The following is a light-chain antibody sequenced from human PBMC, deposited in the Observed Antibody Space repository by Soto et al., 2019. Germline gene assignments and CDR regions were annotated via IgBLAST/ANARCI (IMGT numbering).Light chain of an antibody. CDR2: DAS. CDR3: QQGGNWWT. J-gene: IGKJ1*01. V-gene: IGKV3-11*01. CDR1: QSVSSF. Sequence: EIEVTQSPATLSLSPGERATLSCRASQSVSSFFAWYQQKPGQSPRLLISDASNRASGIPARFTGSGSGTDFILTISSVEPEDSAVYYCQQGGNWWTFGQGTKVEIK.